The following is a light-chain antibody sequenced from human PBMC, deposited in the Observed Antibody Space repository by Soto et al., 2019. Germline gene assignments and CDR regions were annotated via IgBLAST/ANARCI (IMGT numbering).Light chain of an antibody. CDR2: AVS. CDR3: GSYTSSSTVV. Sequence: QSALTQPASVSGSPGQSITISCTGTSSDDGGYNYVSWYQHHPGKAPKLMIYAVSNRPTGVSNRFSGSKSGNTASLTISGLQAEDEADYYCGSYTSSSTVVFGGGTKLTIL. CDR1: SSDDGGYNY. J-gene: IGLJ2*01. V-gene: IGLV2-14*03.